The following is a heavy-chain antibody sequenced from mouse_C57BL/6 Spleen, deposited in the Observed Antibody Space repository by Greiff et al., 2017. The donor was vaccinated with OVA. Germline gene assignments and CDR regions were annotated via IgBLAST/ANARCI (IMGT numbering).Heavy chain of an antibody. CDR3: ARVGIYYGNYYAMDY. CDR2: INPGSGGT. V-gene: IGHV1-54*01. Sequence: QVQLKQSGAELVRPGTSVKVSCKASGYAFTNYLIEWVKQRPGQGLEWIGVINPGSGGTNYNEKFKGKATLTADKSSSTAYMQLSSLTSEDSAVYFCARVGIYYGNYYAMDYWGQGTSVTVSS. CDR1: GYAFTNYL. D-gene: IGHD2-1*01. J-gene: IGHJ4*01.